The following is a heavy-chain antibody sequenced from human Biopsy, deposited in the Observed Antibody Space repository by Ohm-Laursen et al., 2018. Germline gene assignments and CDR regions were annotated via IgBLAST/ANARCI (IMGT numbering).Heavy chain of an antibody. D-gene: IGHD2-21*02. V-gene: IGHV1-58*02. CDR1: GFTFNRSA. J-gene: IGHJ4*02. CDR3: ASRPNCGGDCSSGFDY. CDR2: IVVGGGNT. Sequence: SVKVSCKASGFTFNRSAMQWVRQARGQRLEWIGWIVVGGGNTNYAQKFQERVTITRDMSTSPAYMDLSSLRSEDTAVYYCASRPNCGGDCSSGFDYWGQGTLVTVSS.